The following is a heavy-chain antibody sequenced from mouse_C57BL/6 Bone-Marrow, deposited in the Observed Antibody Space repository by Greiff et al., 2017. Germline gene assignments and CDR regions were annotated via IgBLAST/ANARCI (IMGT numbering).Heavy chain of an antibody. J-gene: IGHJ1*03. D-gene: IGHD1-1*01. CDR1: GYTFTSYW. V-gene: IGHV1-61*01. Sequence: QVQLQQPGAELVRPGSSVKLSCKASGYTFTSYWMDWVKQRPGQGLEWIGNIYPSDSDTHYNQKFKDKATLTVDKSYSTAYMQLSSLTSKDSAVYYCAREDYYCPYWYFDVCGRGTSVTVSS. CDR3: AREDYYCPYWYFDV. CDR2: IYPSDSDT.